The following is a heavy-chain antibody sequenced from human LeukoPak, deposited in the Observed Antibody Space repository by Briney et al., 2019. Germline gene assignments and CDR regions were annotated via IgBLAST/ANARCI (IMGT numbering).Heavy chain of an antibody. CDR2: IYPGDSET. CDR1: GYSFPTYW. CDR3: ARIEGSTFDY. Sequence: GESLKISCKGSGYSFPTYWIGWVRQMPGKGLEWMGIIYPGDSETRYSPSFQGQVTISADKSISTAYLQWSRLKASDTAMYYCARIEGSTFDYWGQGTLVTVSS. J-gene: IGHJ4*02. V-gene: IGHV5-51*01.